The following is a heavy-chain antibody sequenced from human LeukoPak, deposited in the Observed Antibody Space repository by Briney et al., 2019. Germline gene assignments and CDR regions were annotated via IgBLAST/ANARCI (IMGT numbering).Heavy chain of an antibody. D-gene: IGHD3-10*01. J-gene: IGHJ4*02. V-gene: IGHV1-69*04. CDR1: GGTFSSYA. CDR3: ALSLYGSGIAPLDY. CDR2: IIPILGIA. Sequence: SVKVSCKASGGTFSSYAISWVRQAPGQGLEWMGRIIPILGIANYAQKFQGRVTITADKSTSTAYMELSSLRSEDTAVYYCALSLYGSGIAPLDYWGQGTLVTASS.